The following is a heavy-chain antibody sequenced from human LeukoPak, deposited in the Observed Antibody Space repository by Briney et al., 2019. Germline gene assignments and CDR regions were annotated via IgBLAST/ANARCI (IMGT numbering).Heavy chain of an antibody. V-gene: IGHV4-4*07. J-gene: IGHJ4*02. D-gene: IGHD1-26*01. CDR3: ARQKDSGTYPFDY. Sequence: SETLSLTCTVSGGSISSYYWSWMRQSAGKGLEWIGRIYTSGSTNYNPSLKSRVTMSVDTSKNQFSLKLSSVTAADTAVYYCARQKDSGTYPFDYWGQGTLVTVSS. CDR2: IYTSGST. CDR1: GGSISSYY.